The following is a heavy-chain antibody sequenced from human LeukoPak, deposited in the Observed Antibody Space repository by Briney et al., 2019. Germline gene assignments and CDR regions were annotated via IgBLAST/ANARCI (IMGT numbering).Heavy chain of an antibody. D-gene: IGHD2-15*01. CDR3: ARVSVAAFHRFDP. CDR1: GYTFTSFC. V-gene: IGHV1-46*01. CDR2: INPSGGST. J-gene: IGHJ5*02. Sequence: ASVKVSCKASGYTFTSFCMHWVRQAPGQGLEWMGIINPSGGSTSYAQKFQGRVTMTRDMSTSTVYMELSSLRSEDAAVYYCARVSVAAFHRFDPWGQGTLVTVSS.